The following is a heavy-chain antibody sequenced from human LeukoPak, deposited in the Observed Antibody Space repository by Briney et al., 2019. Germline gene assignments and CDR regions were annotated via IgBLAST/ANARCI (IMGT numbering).Heavy chain of an antibody. CDR1: GYTFTGYY. V-gene: IGHV1-2*02. CDR2: IDPNSGGT. Sequence: ASVKVSCKASGYTFTGYYMHWVRQSPGQGLEWMGWIDPNSGGTNYAQKFQGRVTMTRDTSISTAYMELSRLRSDDTAVYYCARVIWRVGATNRWFDPWGQGTLVTVSS. J-gene: IGHJ5*02. D-gene: IGHD1-26*01. CDR3: ARVIWRVGATNRWFDP.